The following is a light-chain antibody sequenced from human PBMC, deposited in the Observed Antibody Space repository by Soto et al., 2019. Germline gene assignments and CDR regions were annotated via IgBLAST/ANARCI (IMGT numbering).Light chain of an antibody. CDR1: SSDVGGYNY. Sequence: QSALTQPASVSASPGQSIAISCTGSSSDVGGYNYVSWYQQHPGKAPKLMIYDVSNRPSGVSNRFSGSKSGNTASLTISGLQAEDEADYYFSSYTSSTTYVSGARTKHTVL. CDR2: DVS. CDR3: SSYTSSTTYV. J-gene: IGLJ1*01. V-gene: IGLV2-14*01.